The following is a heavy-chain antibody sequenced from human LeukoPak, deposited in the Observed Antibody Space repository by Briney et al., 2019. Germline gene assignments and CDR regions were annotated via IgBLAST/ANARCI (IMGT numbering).Heavy chain of an antibody. Sequence: GGSLRLSCAASGFTFSSYAMSWVRQAPGKGLEWVSAISGSGGSTYYADSVKGRFTISRDNAKNSLYLQMNSLRAEDTAVYYCARSLTNNGDSTDYWGQGTLVTVSS. CDR1: GFTFSSYA. V-gene: IGHV3-23*01. CDR2: ISGSGGST. D-gene: IGHD4-17*01. J-gene: IGHJ4*02. CDR3: ARSLTNNGDSTDY.